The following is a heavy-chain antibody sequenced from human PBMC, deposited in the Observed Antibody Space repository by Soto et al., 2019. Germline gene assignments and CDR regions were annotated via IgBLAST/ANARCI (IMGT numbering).Heavy chain of an antibody. CDR3: RRRGFSSSWGYWYFEL. J-gene: IGHJ2*01. Sequence: QVQLVQSGAEVEKPGASVKVSFKASGYTFTSYDINWVRQATGQGGVWMGWMNPNSGKTGPAQKFQRRVTMTTNTFISTAYMALRSLRSWDTAVYFCRRRGFSSSWGYWYFELWGRGTLVTVSS. CDR2: MNPNSGKT. V-gene: IGHV1-8*01. D-gene: IGHD6-13*01. CDR1: GYTFTSYD.